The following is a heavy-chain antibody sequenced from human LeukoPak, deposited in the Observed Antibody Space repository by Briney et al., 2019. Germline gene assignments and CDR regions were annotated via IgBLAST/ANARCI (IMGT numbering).Heavy chain of an antibody. CDR3: STVSPLQWVGDFLYRPTDY. J-gene: IGHJ4*02. CDR2: IKSKIDGGTT. V-gene: IGHV3-15*01. CDR1: GFTFSNAW. D-gene: IGHD3-10*01. Sequence: KSGGSLKLSCAASGFTFSNAWMSWVRQAPGKGLEWVGLIKSKIDGGTTDYAAPVKGRFTISRDDSKNTLYLQINSLKTEDTALYYCSTVSPLQWVGDFLYRPTDYWGQGTLVTVSS.